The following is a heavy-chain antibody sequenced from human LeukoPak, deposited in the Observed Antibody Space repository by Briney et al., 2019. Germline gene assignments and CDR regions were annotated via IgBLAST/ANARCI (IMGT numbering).Heavy chain of an antibody. V-gene: IGHV1-69*13. D-gene: IGHD1-26*01. J-gene: IGHJ4*02. CDR1: GGTFSSYA. CDR2: IIPIFGTA. CDR3: ARSPGVNSGPDSFDY. Sequence: ASVKVSCKASGGTFSSYAISWVRQAPGQGLEWMGGIIPIFGTANYAQKFQGRVTITADESTSTAYMELSSLRSEDTAVYYCARSPGVNSGPDSFDYWGQGTLVTVSS.